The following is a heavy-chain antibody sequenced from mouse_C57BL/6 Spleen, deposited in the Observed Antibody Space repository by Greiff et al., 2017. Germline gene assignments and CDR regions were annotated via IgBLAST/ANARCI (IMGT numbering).Heavy chain of an antibody. J-gene: IGHJ1*03. CDR2: ISSGGDYI. CDR1: GFTFSSYA. V-gene: IGHV5-9-1*02. CDR3: TRVRREDGPFYWYFDV. D-gene: IGHD2-3*01. Sequence: EVKLMESGEGLVKPGGSLKLSCAASGFTFSSYAMSWVRQTPEKRLEWVAYISSGGDYIYYADTVKGRFTISRDNARNTLYLQMSSLKSEDTAMYYCTRVRREDGPFYWYFDVWGTGTTVTVSS.